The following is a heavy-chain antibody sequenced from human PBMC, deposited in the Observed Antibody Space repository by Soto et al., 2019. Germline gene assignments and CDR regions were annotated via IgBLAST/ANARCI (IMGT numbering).Heavy chain of an antibody. V-gene: IGHV3-33*01. CDR1: GFTFSRHG. CDR3: ARDGGSDWDDTIDH. Sequence: QVQLEESGGGVVQPERSLRLSCAASGFTFSRHGMHWVRQAPGKGLEWVAVIWFDGSVKLYADSVKGRFIISRDNSKNTLYLQMNSRRAEDTAVYYCARDGGSDWDDTIDHWGQGTLVTVAS. J-gene: IGHJ4*02. CDR2: IWFDGSVK. D-gene: IGHD1-1*01.